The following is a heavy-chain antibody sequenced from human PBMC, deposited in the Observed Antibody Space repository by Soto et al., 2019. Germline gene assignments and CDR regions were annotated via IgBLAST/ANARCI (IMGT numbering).Heavy chain of an antibody. Sequence: QVQLQESGPGLVKPSETLSLTCTVSGGSITSYYWSWIRQSPGKGLESIGYIHYTGATHYNPSLKRRVTISVDTSKNQFSLKLSSVTAADAAVYYCARLRYSAYYVTYHLDYWGQGAVVTVSS. CDR3: ARLRYSAYYVTYHLDY. CDR1: GGSITSYY. J-gene: IGHJ4*02. D-gene: IGHD5-12*01. CDR2: IHYTGAT. V-gene: IGHV4-59*08.